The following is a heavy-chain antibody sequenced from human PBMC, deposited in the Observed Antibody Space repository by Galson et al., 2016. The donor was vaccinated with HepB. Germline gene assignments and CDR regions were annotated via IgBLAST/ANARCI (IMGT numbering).Heavy chain of an antibody. CDR1: GASISSGGYY. Sequence: TLSLTCTVSGASISSGGYYWSWIRQRPGKGLEWIGYIDYSGITDYTPSLKRRLSISIDTSKNQFSLMLSSMTAADTAVYYCARETFLDEVGAPASFHYWGQGTLVTVSS. V-gene: IGHV4-31*03. J-gene: IGHJ4*02. D-gene: IGHD1-26*01. CDR3: ARETFLDEVGAPASFHY. CDR2: IDYSGIT.